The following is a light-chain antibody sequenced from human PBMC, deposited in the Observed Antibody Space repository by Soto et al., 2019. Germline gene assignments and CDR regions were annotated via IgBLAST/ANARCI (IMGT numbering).Light chain of an antibody. Sequence: DIQMTHSPSTLSASIGDRVTITCRASQSINAWLAWYQQKPGKAPKLLIYDVSTLDSGVPSRFSGSASGTEFTLTISSLESDDFATYYCQQYHRYSTFGQGTRLEIK. CDR2: DVS. J-gene: IGKJ5*01. V-gene: IGKV1-5*01. CDR3: QQYHRYST. CDR1: QSINAW.